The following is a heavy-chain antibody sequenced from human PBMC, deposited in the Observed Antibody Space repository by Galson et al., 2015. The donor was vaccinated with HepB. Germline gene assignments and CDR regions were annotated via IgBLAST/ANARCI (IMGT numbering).Heavy chain of an antibody. CDR1: GYSFTSYW. CDR2: IDPSDSYA. D-gene: IGHD3-22*01. V-gene: IGHV5-10-1*01. J-gene: IGHJ4*02. CDR3: ARLPDYYDSSGYYDY. Sequence: QSGAEVKKPGESLRISCKGSGYSFTSYWISWVRQMPGKGLEWMGRIDPSDSYANYSPSFQGHVTISADKSISTAYLQWSSLKASDTAMYYCARLPDYYDSSGYYDYWGQGTLVTVSS.